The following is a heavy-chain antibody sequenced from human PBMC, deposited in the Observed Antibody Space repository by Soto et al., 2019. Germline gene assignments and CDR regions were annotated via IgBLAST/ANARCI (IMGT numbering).Heavy chain of an antibody. V-gene: IGHV1-3*01. J-gene: IGHJ3*02. CDR2: INPGNGDT. CDR3: AREYYYDSSGYYYPDAFDI. D-gene: IGHD3-22*01. Sequence: ASVKVSCKAFGYTFTSYTVHWVRQAPGQRLEWMGWINPGNGDTNYSPKFQGRVTVSRDTSASTAYMELRSLRSDDTAVYYCAREYYYDSSGYYYPDAFDIWGQGTMVTVSS. CDR1: GYTFTSYT.